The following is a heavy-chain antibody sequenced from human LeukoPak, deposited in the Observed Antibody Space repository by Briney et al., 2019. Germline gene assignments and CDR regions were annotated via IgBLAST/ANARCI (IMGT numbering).Heavy chain of an antibody. D-gene: IGHD3-10*01. CDR3: AGGRGDF. Sequence: GRSLRLSCAASGFTFSSYWMSWVRQAPGKGLEWVAIIKLDEIEKYYVDSVKGRFTISRDNAKSSLSLQMKSLRAEDTAVYYCAGGRGDFWGQGTLVTVSS. V-gene: IGHV3-7*01. CDR1: GFTFSSYW. J-gene: IGHJ4*02. CDR2: IKLDEIEK.